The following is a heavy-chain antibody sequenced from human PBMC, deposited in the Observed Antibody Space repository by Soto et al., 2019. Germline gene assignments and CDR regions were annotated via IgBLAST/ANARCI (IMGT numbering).Heavy chain of an antibody. CDR1: GGTFSSYA. Sequence: QVQLVQSGAEVKKPGSSVKVSCKASGGTFSSYAISWVRQAPGQGLEWMGGIIPISETTNYAQKFQGRVTMTADESKSTAYMELSSVRSEDTAVYYCARSQGSSTSLEIYYYYYYGMDVWGQGTTVTVSS. D-gene: IGHD2-2*01. CDR2: IIPISETT. CDR3: ARSQGSSTSLEIYYYYYYGMDV. V-gene: IGHV1-69*01. J-gene: IGHJ6*02.